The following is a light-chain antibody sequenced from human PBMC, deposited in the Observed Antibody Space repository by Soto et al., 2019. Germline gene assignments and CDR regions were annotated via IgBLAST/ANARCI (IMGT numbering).Light chain of an antibody. CDR1: ESIGAY. CDR3: QQRANWPLFT. Sequence: EVVLTQSPATLSLSPGERATLSCRASESIGAYLAWYQHRPGQPPRLLIYDASNRATDIPPRFSGSGSGTDFTLSSSSLEPEDFALYYCQQRANWPLFTFGPGTRVDL. V-gene: IGKV3-11*01. J-gene: IGKJ3*01. CDR2: DAS.